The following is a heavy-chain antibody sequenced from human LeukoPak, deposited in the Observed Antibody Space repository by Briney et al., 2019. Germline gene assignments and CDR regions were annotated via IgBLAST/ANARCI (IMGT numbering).Heavy chain of an antibody. D-gene: IGHD5/OR15-5a*01. Sequence: GGSLRLSCAASGFTFSSYGMHWVRQAPGKGLEWVSAISGSGGSTYYADSVKGRFTISRDNSKNTLYLQMNSLRAEDTAVYYCARDVFQTFDYWGQGTLVTVSS. J-gene: IGHJ4*02. V-gene: IGHV3-NL1*01. CDR3: ARDVFQTFDY. CDR1: GFTFSSYG. CDR2: ISGSGGST.